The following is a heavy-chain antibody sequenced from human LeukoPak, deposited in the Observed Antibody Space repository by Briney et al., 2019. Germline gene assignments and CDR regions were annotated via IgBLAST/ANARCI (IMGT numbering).Heavy chain of an antibody. Sequence: ASVKVSCKTSGYRFNVYDILWVRQAPGHGLDYVGWISTYTGRANYAQKFQGRVSVITDTSASTAYLELTNLTSSDTGLYYCARADGTNSGTNAFDVWGLGTMVTVAS. V-gene: IGHV1-18*01. CDR1: GYRFNVYD. D-gene: IGHD4-23*01. CDR2: ISTYTGRA. CDR3: ARADGTNSGTNAFDV. J-gene: IGHJ3*01.